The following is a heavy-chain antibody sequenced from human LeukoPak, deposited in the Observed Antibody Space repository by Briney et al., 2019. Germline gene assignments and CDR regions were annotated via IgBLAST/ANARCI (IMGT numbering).Heavy chain of an antibody. CDR1: GFTFSSYW. Sequence: PGGALRLSCAASGFTFSSYWMSWVRQAPGKGLEWVANIKQDGSEKYYVDSVKGRFTISRDNAKNSLYLQMNSLRAEDTAVYYCARDRQPPLGDAFDIWGQGTMVTVSS. D-gene: IGHD6-13*01. V-gene: IGHV3-7*01. CDR2: IKQDGSEK. J-gene: IGHJ3*02. CDR3: ARDRQPPLGDAFDI.